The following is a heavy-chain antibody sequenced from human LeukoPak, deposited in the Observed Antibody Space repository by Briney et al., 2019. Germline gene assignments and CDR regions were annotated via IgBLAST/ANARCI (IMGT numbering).Heavy chain of an antibody. J-gene: IGHJ4*02. Sequence: SGGSLRLSCAASGFTFSSYEMNWVRQAPGKGLEWVSYISSSSSTIYYADSVKGRFTISRDNAKNSLYLQMNSLRDEDTAVYYCALVTTVTYHYWGQGTLVTVSS. CDR1: GFTFSSYE. D-gene: IGHD4-17*01. V-gene: IGHV3-48*02. CDR3: ALVTTVTYHY. CDR2: ISSSSSTI.